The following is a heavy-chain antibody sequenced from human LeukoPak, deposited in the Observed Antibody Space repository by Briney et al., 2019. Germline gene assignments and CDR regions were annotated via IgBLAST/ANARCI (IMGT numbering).Heavy chain of an antibody. CDR3: ARGYSSSWYPKGRWFDP. J-gene: IGHJ5*02. CDR2: IKQDGSEK. Sequence: GGSLRLSCAASGFTFSSYWMSWVRQAPGKGLEWVANIKQDGSEKYYVDSVKGRFTISRDNAKNSLYLQMNSLRAEDTAVYYCARGYSSSWYPKGRWFDPWGQGTLVTVSS. D-gene: IGHD6-13*01. CDR1: GFTFSSYW. V-gene: IGHV3-7*04.